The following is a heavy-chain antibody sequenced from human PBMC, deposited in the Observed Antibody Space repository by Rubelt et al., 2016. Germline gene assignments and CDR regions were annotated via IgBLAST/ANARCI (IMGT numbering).Heavy chain of an antibody. CDR3: ASRPEGQLESDLDY. D-gene: IGHD6-13*01. Sequence: QLQLQESGPGLVKPSETLSLACTVSGGSISSSSYYWGWIRQPPGKGLEWIGSIYYSGSTYYNPSLKSRLAISLDTSKNQFSLKLSSVTAADTAVYYCASRPEGQLESDLDYWGQGTLVTVSS. J-gene: IGHJ4*02. CDR1: GGSISSSSYY. CDR2: IYYSGST. V-gene: IGHV4-39*07.